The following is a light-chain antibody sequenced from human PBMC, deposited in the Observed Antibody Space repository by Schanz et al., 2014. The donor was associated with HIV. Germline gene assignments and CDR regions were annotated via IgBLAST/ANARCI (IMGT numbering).Light chain of an antibody. V-gene: IGLV2-14*02. Sequence: QSALTQPASVSGSPGQSITISCTGANSDVGSYNLVSWYQQHPGKAPKLMIYEVSKRPSGVPDRFSGSKSGNTASLTVSGLQAEDEADYYCTSYAGSNTWVFGGGTKLTVL. CDR1: NSDVGSYNL. J-gene: IGLJ3*02. CDR2: EVS. CDR3: TSYAGSNTWV.